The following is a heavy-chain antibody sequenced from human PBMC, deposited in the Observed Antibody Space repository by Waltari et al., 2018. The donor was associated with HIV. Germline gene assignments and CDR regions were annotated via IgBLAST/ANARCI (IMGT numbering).Heavy chain of an antibody. CDR2: INHSGST. Sequence: QVQLQQWGAGLLKPSETLSLTCAVYGGSFSGYYWSWIRQPPGKGLEWIGEINHSGSTNDNPSLKSRVTISVDTSKNQFSLKLSSVTAADTAVYYCAREGAPRYYYYGMDVWGQGTTVTVSS. J-gene: IGHJ6*02. CDR1: GGSFSGYY. CDR3: AREGAPRYYYYGMDV. V-gene: IGHV4-34*01. D-gene: IGHD3-16*01.